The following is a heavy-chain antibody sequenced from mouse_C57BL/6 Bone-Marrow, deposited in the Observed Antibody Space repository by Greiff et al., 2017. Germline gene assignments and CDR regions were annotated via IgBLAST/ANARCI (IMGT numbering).Heavy chain of an antibody. CDR3: TPLYYYGSSCDY. V-gene: IGHV14-4*01. CDR1: GFNIKDDY. Sequence: VQLQQSGAELVRPGASVKLSCTASGFNIKDDYMHWVKQRPEQGLEWIGWIDPENGDTEYASKFQGKATITADTSSTTAYLQLSSLTSEDTAVYYCTPLYYYGSSCDYWGQGTTLTVSS. J-gene: IGHJ2*01. CDR2: IDPENGDT. D-gene: IGHD1-1*01.